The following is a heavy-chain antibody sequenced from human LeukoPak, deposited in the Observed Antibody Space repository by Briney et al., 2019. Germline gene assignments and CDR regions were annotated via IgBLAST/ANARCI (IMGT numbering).Heavy chain of an antibody. Sequence: GGSLRLSCAASGFTFSSYAMSWVRQAPGKGLEWVSAISGSGGSTYYADSVKGRFTISRDNSKNTLYLQINSLRAEDTAVYYCAKVDYYDSGYDYWGQGTLVTVSS. D-gene: IGHD3-22*01. CDR1: GFTFSSYA. CDR3: AKVDYYDSGYDY. V-gene: IGHV3-23*01. J-gene: IGHJ4*02. CDR2: ISGSGGST.